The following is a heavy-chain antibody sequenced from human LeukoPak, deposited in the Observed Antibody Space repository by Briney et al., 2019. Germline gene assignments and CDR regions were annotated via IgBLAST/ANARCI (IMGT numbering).Heavy chain of an antibody. CDR3: ATGAYFAD. V-gene: IGHV3-23*01. J-gene: IGHJ4*02. CDR2: ISDSGGDT. CDR1: GFTFSKSP. Sequence: GGSLRLSCAASGFTFSKSPMTWVRQALGKGLEWVSTISDSGGDTYHADSVKGRFSISRDNSMNRLYLQMNSLRAEDTAVYYCATGAYFADWGQGTLVTVSS. D-gene: IGHD2-21*01.